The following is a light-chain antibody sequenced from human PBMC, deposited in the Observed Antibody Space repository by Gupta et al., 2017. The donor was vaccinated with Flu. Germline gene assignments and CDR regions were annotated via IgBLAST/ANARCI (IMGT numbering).Light chain of an antibody. V-gene: IGKV1-33*01. Sequence: DIQMTQSPSSLSASVGDRVTITCQASQGITTYLNWYQQKPGKAPKLLIYDTSYLETGVPSRFSGTRSGTEFTFTISSLQPEDIATYFCQQYEDLHLFGGGTRVEIK. CDR2: DTS. J-gene: IGKJ4*01. CDR3: QQYEDLHL. CDR1: QGITTY.